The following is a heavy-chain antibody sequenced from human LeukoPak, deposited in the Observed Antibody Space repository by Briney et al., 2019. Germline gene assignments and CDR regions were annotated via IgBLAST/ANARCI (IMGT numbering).Heavy chain of an antibody. CDR2: IGWDSKSI. D-gene: IGHD6-19*01. Sequence: SLRLSCAASGFTFDESAMHWVRQAPGKGLEWVSGIGWDSKSIIYADSVKGRFTISRDSAKNSLYLQMNSLRAEDTALYYCAKAVAAPGAFDIWGRGTVVTVSS. CDR1: GFTFDESA. J-gene: IGHJ3*02. V-gene: IGHV3-9*01. CDR3: AKAVAAPGAFDI.